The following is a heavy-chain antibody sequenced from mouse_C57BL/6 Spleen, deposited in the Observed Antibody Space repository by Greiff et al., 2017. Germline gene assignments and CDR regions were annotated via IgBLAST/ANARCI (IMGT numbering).Heavy chain of an antibody. CDR2: ISDGGSYT. Sequence: EVQLVESGGGLVKPGGSLKLSCAASGFTFSSYAMSWVRQTPEKRLEWVATISDGGSYTYYPDNVKGRFTISRDNAKNTLYLQMSHLKSEDTAMYYCAREGTASFAYWGQGTLVTVSA. D-gene: IGHD3-3*01. J-gene: IGHJ3*01. CDR1: GFTFSSYA. V-gene: IGHV5-4*01. CDR3: AREGTASFAY.